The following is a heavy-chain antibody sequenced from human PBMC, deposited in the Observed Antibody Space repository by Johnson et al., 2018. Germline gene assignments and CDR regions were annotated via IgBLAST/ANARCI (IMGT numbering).Heavy chain of an antibody. D-gene: IGHD2-2*01. CDR3: ARSYAPYYYYYGMDV. J-gene: IGHJ6*02. CDR1: GFTFSSYG. CDR2: ISYDGSNK. V-gene: IGHV3-30*03. Sequence: QVQLVESGGGVVQPGRSLRLSCAASGFTFSSYGMHWVRQAPGKGLEWVAVISYDGSNKYYADSVKGRFTISRDNSKNTLYLQMNSLRAEDTAVYYCARSYAPYYYYYGMDVWGQGTTVTVSS.